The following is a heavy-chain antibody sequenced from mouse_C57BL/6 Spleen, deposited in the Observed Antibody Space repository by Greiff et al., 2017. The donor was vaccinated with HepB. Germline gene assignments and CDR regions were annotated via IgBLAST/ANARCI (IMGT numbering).Heavy chain of an antibody. CDR1: GFNIKDYY. J-gene: IGHJ2*01. CDR2: IDPEDGET. Sequence: EVKLVESGAELVKPGASVKLSCTASGFNIKDYYMHWVKQRTEQGLEWIGRIDPEDGETKYAPKFQGKATITADTSSNTAYLQLSSLTSEDTAVYYCARHSNYQYYFDYWGQGTTLTVSS. D-gene: IGHD2-5*01. CDR3: ARHSNYQYYFDY. V-gene: IGHV14-2*01.